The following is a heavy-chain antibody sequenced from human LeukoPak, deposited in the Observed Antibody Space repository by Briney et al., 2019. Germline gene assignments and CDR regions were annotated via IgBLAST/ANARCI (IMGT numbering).Heavy chain of an antibody. CDR3: ARSGWGNRQAFDI. V-gene: IGHV1-69*13. D-gene: IGHD6-19*01. J-gene: IGHJ3*02. Sequence: SVKVSCKASGGTFSSYGINWVRQAPGQGLEWMGGIIPIFGTTNYAQKLQGRVTIIADESTSTAYMELRSLRSDDTAVYYCARSGWGNRQAFDIWGQGTMVTVSS. CDR1: GGTFSSYG. CDR2: IIPIFGTT.